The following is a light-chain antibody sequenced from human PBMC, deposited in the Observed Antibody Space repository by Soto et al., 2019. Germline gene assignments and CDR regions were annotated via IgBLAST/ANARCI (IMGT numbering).Light chain of an antibody. CDR3: QQYGSSPRT. V-gene: IGKV3-20*01. J-gene: IGKJ1*01. CDR1: QSLSSSQ. CDR2: DAS. Sequence: IVLTQSPGTLSLSPGERATLSCRASQSLSSSQLAWYQQKPGQAPRLLIHDASSRATGISDRFTGSGSGTDFTLTITTLEPEDFAVYYCQQYGSSPRTFGLGTKVEI.